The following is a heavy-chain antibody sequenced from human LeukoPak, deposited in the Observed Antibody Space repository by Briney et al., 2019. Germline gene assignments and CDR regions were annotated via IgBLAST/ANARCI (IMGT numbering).Heavy chain of an antibody. Sequence: SETLSLTCAVSGGSISSSNWWIWVRQPPGKGLEWIGEIYHSGSTNYNPSLKSRVTISIDTSKNQFSLKLSSVTAADTAVYYCARSDYGSGNYYWSLDYWGQGTLVTVSS. CDR3: ARSDYGSGNYYWSLDY. J-gene: IGHJ4*02. CDR2: IYHSGST. CDR1: GGSISSSNW. V-gene: IGHV4-4*02. D-gene: IGHD3-10*01.